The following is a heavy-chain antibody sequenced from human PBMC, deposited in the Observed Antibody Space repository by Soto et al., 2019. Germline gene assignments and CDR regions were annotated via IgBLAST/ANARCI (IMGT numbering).Heavy chain of an antibody. Sequence: EVQLLESGGGLVQPGGSLRLSCAASGFTFSSYAMRWVRQAPGKGLEWVSAISGSGDSTYYADSVKGRFTISRDNSKNTLYLQMNSLRGEDTAVYHCARRGSGGYYDYWGQGSLVTVSS. J-gene: IGHJ4*02. CDR2: ISGSGDST. V-gene: IGHV3-23*01. D-gene: IGHD6-19*01. CDR1: GFTFSSYA. CDR3: ARRGSGGYYDY.